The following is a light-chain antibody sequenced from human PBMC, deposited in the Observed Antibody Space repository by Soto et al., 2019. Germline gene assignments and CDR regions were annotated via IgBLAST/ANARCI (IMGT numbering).Light chain of an antibody. J-gene: IGKJ1*01. V-gene: IGKV3-15*01. CDR1: QNVSSN. CDR2: GAS. CDR3: QQYNNWWT. Sequence: EIILTQSPGTLSLSPGERVTLSCRASQNVSSNLAWYQRKPGQSPRLLIYGASTRATDIPARFSGSGSGAEFTLTISSLQSEDFAVYYCQQYNNWWTFGQGTKVDIK.